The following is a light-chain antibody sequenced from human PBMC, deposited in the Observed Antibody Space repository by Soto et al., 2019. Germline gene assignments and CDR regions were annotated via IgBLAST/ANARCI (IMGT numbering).Light chain of an antibody. CDR3: QQRSNWPWT. Sequence: EIVLNQSPATLSLSPGKRATLSCWASQSVGSYLAWYQHKPGQAPRLLIYDASNKATGIPARFSGSGSGTDFTLTISSLEPEDFAVYYCQQRSNWPWTFGQGTKVEI. CDR2: DAS. V-gene: IGKV3-11*01. J-gene: IGKJ1*01. CDR1: QSVGSY.